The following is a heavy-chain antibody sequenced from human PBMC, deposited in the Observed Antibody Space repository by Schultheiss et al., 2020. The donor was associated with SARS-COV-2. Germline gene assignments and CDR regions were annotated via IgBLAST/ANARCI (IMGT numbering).Heavy chain of an antibody. J-gene: IGHJ2*01. CDR2: ISSNGGST. Sequence: GGSLRLSCAASGFTFSSYAMHWVRQAPGKGLEYVSAISSNGGSTYYANSVKGRLTISRDNSKNTLYLQMDSLRAEDMAVYYCARNWYFDLWGRGTLVTVSS. CDR3: ARNWYFDL. V-gene: IGHV3-64*01. CDR1: GFTFSSYA.